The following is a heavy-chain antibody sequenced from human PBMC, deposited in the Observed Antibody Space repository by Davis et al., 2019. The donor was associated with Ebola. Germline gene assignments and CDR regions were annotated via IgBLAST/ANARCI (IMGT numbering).Heavy chain of an antibody. CDR3: ARVVGATGGDAFDI. J-gene: IGHJ3*02. V-gene: IGHV4-59*01. Sequence: SETLSLTCAVYGGSISSYYWSWIRQPPGKGLEWIGYIYYSGSTNYNPSLKSRVTISVDTSKNQFSLKLSSVTAADTAVYYCARVVGATGGDAFDIWGQGTMVTVSS. CDR1: GGSISSYY. D-gene: IGHD1-26*01. CDR2: IYYSGST.